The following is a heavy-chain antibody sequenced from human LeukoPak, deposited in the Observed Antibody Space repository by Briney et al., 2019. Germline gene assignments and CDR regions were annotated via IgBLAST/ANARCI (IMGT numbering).Heavy chain of an antibody. Sequence: SETLSLTCAVYGGSFSGYYWSWVRQPPGKGLEWIGEINHSGSTDYNPSLKSRVTISVDTSKNQFSLKPSSVTAADKAVYYCARLVRRAVAGKELDYWGQATLVTASS. J-gene: IGHJ4*02. CDR1: GGSFSGYY. V-gene: IGHV4-34*01. D-gene: IGHD6-19*01. CDR3: ARLVRRAVAGKELDY. CDR2: INHSGST.